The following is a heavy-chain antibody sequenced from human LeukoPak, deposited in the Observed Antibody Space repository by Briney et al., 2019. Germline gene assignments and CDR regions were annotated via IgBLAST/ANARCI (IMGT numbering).Heavy chain of an antibody. J-gene: IGHJ4*02. Sequence: SETLSLTCAVYGGSFSGYYWSWIRQPPGKGLEWIGEINHSGSTNYNPSLKSRVTISVDTSKNQFSLKLSSVTAADTAVYYYARHTSSNPPKGFDYWGQGTLVTVSS. V-gene: IGHV4-34*01. CDR2: INHSGST. CDR1: GGSFSGYY. D-gene: IGHD6-13*01. CDR3: ARHTSSNPPKGFDY.